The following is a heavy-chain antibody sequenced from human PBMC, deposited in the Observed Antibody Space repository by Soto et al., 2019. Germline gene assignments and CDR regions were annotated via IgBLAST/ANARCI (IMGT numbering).Heavy chain of an antibody. Sequence: QVQLQESGPGLVKPSQTLSLTCTVSGGSISSGGYYWSWIRQHPGKGLEWIGYIYYSGSTYYNPSLKSRVTITVDTSKNQFSLKLSSVTAADTAVYYCARGEGYSYEIDYWGQGTLVTVSS. CDR2: IYYSGST. D-gene: IGHD5-18*01. CDR1: GGSISSGGYY. J-gene: IGHJ4*02. CDR3: ARGEGYSYEIDY. V-gene: IGHV4-31*03.